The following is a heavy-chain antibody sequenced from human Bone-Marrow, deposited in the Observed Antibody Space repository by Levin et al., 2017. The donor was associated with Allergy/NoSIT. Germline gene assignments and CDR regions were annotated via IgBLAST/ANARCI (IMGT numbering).Heavy chain of an antibody. D-gene: IGHD3-16*01. CDR2: IDSTSSYK. J-gene: IGHJ4*02. CDR1: GFTFNTYA. Sequence: GGSLRLSCGASGFTFNTYAMTWVRQVPGKGLEWVSYIDSTSSYKFYAESVKGRFSISRDNAKNSLFLQMNSLRAEDTGVYFCARDLRSMAASGWGQGTLVTVSS. CDR3: ARDLRSMAASG. V-gene: IGHV3-21*06.